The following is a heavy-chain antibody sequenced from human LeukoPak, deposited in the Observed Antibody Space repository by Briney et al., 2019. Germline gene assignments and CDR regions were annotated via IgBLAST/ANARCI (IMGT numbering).Heavy chain of an antibody. CDR2: FDPEDGET. D-gene: IGHD4-17*01. J-gene: IGHJ3*02. V-gene: IGHV1-24*01. Sequence: GASVKVSCKVSGYTLTELSMHWVRQAPGEGLEWMGGFDPEDGETIYAQKFQGRVTMTEDTSTDTAYMELSSLRSEDTAVYYCATPTTVTTRCAFDIWGQGTMVTVSS. CDR3: ATPTTVTTRCAFDI. CDR1: GYTLTELS.